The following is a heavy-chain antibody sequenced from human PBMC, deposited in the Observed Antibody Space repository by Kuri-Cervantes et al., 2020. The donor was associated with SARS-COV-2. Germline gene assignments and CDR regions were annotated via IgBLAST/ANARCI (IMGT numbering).Heavy chain of an antibody. CDR1: GYSISSGYY. CDR2: IYHSGST. J-gene: IGHJ4*02. Sequence: SETLSLTCPVSGYSISSGYYWGWIRQPPGKGLEWIGSIYHSGSTYYNPSLKSRVTISVDTSKNQFSLKLSSVTAADTAVYYCARAIYCSSTSCSYYFDYWGQGTLVTVSS. V-gene: IGHV4-38-2*02. D-gene: IGHD2-2*01. CDR3: ARAIYCSSTSCSYYFDY.